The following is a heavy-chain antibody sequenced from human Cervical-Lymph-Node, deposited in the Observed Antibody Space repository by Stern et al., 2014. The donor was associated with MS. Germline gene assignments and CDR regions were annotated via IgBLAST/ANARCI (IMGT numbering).Heavy chain of an antibody. D-gene: IGHD5-24*01. CDR1: GGTFSSYA. J-gene: IGHJ5*02. V-gene: IGHV1-69*01. CDR3: ARGGDGYKPNWFDP. CDR2: IIPIFGTA. Sequence: QVQLGQSGAEVKKPGSSVKVSCKASGGTFSSYAISWVRKAPGQGLEGMGGIIPIFGTANYAQKFQGRVTITADESTSTAYMELSSLRSEDTAVYYCARGGDGYKPNWFDPWGQGTLVTVSS.